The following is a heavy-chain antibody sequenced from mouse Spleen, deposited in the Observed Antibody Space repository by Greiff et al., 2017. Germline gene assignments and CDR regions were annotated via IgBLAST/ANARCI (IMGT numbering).Heavy chain of an antibody. J-gene: IGHJ2*01. CDR3: AREGLYITTGGYFDY. CDR1: GFTFSDYY. CDR2: INYDGSST. D-gene: IGHD1-1*01. V-gene: IGHV5-16*01. Sequence: EVQVVESEGGLVQPGSSMKLSCTASGFTFSDYYMAWVRQVPEKGLEWVANINYDGSSTYYLDSLKSRFIISRDNAKNILYLQMSSLKSEDTATYYCAREGLYITTGGYFDYWGQGTTLTVSS.